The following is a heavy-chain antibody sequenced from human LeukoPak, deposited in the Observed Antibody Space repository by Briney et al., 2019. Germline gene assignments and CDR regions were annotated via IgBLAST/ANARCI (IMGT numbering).Heavy chain of an antibody. CDR1: GFTFDDYG. Sequence: PGGSLRLSCAASGFTFDDYGMSWVRQAPGKGLEWVSGINWNGGSIGYADSVKGRFTISRDNAKNSLFLQMNSLRAEDTALYFCARVGIYGDYNRYFDYWGQGTLVTVSS. J-gene: IGHJ4*02. D-gene: IGHD4-17*01. V-gene: IGHV3-20*04. CDR3: ARVGIYGDYNRYFDY. CDR2: INWNGGSI.